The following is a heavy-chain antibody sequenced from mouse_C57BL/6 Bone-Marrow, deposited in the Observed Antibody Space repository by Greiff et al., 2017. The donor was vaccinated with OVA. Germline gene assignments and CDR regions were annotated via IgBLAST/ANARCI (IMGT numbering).Heavy chain of an antibody. CDR1: GFTFSSYA. CDR3: TRPYYRYWYFDV. Sequence: EVHLVESGEGLVKPGGSLKLSCAASGFTFSSYAMSWVRQTPEKRLEWVAYISSGGDYIYYADTVKGRFTISRDNARNTLYLQMSSLKSEDTAMYYCTRPYYRYWYFDVWGTGTTVTVSS. V-gene: IGHV5-9-1*02. D-gene: IGHD2-14*01. J-gene: IGHJ1*03. CDR2: ISSGGDYI.